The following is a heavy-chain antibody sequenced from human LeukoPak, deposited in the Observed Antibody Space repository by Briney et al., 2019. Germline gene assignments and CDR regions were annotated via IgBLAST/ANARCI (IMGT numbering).Heavy chain of an antibody. CDR2: INPNSGST. V-gene: IGHV1-2*02. Sequence: ASVKVSCEASGYTFTDYHIYWVRQAPGQGLECMGWINPNSGSTNSAQKFQGRVTMTRDTSISTVYMELSRLRSDDTAVYYCARSKIQYLVKASADYWGQGTLVTVSS. D-gene: IGHD1-26*01. CDR3: ARSKIQYLVKASADY. CDR1: GYTFTDYH. J-gene: IGHJ4*02.